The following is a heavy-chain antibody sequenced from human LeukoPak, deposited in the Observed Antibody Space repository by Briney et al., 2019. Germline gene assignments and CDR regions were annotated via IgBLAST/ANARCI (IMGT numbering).Heavy chain of an antibody. CDR1: GYTFTSYG. D-gene: IGHD6-13*01. J-gene: IGHJ5*02. V-gene: IGHV1-18*01. Sequence: ASVKVSCKASGYTFTSYGISWMRQAPGQGLEWMGWISAYNGNTNYAQKLQGRVTMTTDTSTSTAYMELRSLRSDDTAVYYCARDRRSVAAAGIIFDPWGQGTLVTVSS. CDR2: ISAYNGNT. CDR3: ARDRRSVAAAGIIFDP.